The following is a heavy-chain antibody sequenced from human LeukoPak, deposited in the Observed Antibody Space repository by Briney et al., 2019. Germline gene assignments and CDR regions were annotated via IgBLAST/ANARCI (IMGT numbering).Heavy chain of an antibody. CDR2: ISYDGSNK. Sequence: GGSLRLSCAASGFTFSSYAMHWVRQAPGKGLEWVAVISYDGSNKYYADSVKGRFTISRDNSKNTLYLQMNSLRAEDTAVYYCARAATLTGSSWGDPWGQGTLVTVSS. D-gene: IGHD6-13*01. V-gene: IGHV3-30-3*01. CDR3: ARAATLTGSSWGDP. CDR1: GFTFSSYA. J-gene: IGHJ5*02.